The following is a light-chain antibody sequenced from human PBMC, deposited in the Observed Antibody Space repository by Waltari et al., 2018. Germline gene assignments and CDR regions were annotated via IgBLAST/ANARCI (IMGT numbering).Light chain of an antibody. CDR3: CSYAGAYTLGV. V-gene: IGLV2-11*01. CDR2: DVS. J-gene: IGLJ1*01. Sequence: QSALTQPRSVSGSPGQSVTISCTGTSSDVGGYYFVSWYQQHPGKAPKLLISDVSKRPAGVPYHFSGSKSGNTASLTISGLQAEDEADYFCCSYAGAYTLGVFGTGTKVTVL. CDR1: SSDVGGYYF.